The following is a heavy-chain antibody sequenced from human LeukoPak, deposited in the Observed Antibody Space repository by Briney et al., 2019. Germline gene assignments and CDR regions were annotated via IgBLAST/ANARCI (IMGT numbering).Heavy chain of an antibody. CDR1: GFTFSSYW. V-gene: IGHV3-7*01. Sequence: PAGSLRLSCAASGFTFSSYWMSWVRQAPGKGLEWVANIKQDGSEKYYVDSVKGRFTISRDNAKNSLYLQMNSLRAEDTAVYYCAREADTAMVGDAFDIWGQGTMVTV. CDR2: IKQDGSEK. CDR3: AREADTAMVGDAFDI. J-gene: IGHJ3*02. D-gene: IGHD5-18*01.